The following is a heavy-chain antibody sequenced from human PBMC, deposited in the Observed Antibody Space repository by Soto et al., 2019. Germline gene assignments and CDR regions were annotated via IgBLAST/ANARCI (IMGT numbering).Heavy chain of an antibody. CDR2: FDPEDGET. J-gene: IGHJ4*02. CDR3: ATSYSGSYLFDY. D-gene: IGHD1-26*01. Sequence: GASVKVSCKVSGYTLTELSMHWVRQAPGKGLEWMGGFDPEDGETIYAQKFQGRVTMTEDTSTDTAYMELSSLRSEDTAVYYCATSYSGSYLFDYWGQGTLVTVSS. V-gene: IGHV1-24*01. CDR1: GYTLTELS.